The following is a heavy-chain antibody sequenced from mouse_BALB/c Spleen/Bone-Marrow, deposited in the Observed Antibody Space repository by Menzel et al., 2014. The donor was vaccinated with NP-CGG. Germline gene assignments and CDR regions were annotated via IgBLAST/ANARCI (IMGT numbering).Heavy chain of an antibody. V-gene: IGHV5-12-1*01. CDR2: ISSGGGST. CDR1: GFAFSSYD. CDR3: ARHRYYFDY. J-gene: IGHJ2*01. Sequence: EVQVVESGGGLAKPGGSLKLSCAASGFAFSSYDMSWVRQTPEKRLEWVAYISSGGGSTYYPDTVKGRFTISRDNAKNTLYLQMSSLKSEDTAMYYCARHRYYFDYWGQGTTLTVSS.